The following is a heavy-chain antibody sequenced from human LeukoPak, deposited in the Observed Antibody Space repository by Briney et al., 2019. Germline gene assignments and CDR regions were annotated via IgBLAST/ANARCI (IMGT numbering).Heavy chain of an antibody. CDR2: ISYDGSNK. D-gene: IGHD2-15*01. J-gene: IGHJ4*02. CDR1: GFTFSSYG. Sequence: GGSLRLSCAASGFTFSSYGMHWVRQAPGKGLEWVAVISYDGSNKYYADSVKGRFTISRDNSKNTLYLQMNSLRAEDTAVYYCARDLGYCSGGSCYSFDYFDYWGQGTLVTVSS. CDR3: ARDLGYCSGGSCYSFDYFDY. V-gene: IGHV3-30*03.